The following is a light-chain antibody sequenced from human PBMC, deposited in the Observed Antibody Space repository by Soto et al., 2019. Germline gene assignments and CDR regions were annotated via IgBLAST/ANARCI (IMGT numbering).Light chain of an antibody. CDR2: AAS. J-gene: IGKJ5*01. Sequence: DIQMTQSPSSLSASLGDRVAITCRASQSISSYLNWYQQKPGKAPKVLIYAASNLQSGVPSRFSGSGSGTDFALTIRSLQPEDWATDDCQHGYSTPITFGQGTRLEIK. CDR3: QHGYSTPIT. V-gene: IGKV1-39*01. CDR1: QSISSY.